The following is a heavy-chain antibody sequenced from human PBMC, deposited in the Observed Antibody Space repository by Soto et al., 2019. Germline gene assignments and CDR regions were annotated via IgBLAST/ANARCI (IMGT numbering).Heavy chain of an antibody. Sequence: EVQLVESGGGIVQPGGSLRLSCAASGFTFSSYWMHWVRQAPGKGLVWVSRINGDGSTTKYAESVTGRFTMSRDNAKNTLYLQMNRLRAEDTAVFYCARDPDISGGLHYYNSKDVWGKGTTVTVSS. CDR2: INGDGSTT. D-gene: IGHD2-15*01. J-gene: IGHJ6*03. V-gene: IGHV3-74*03. CDR1: GFTFSSYW. CDR3: ARDPDISGGLHYYNSKDV.